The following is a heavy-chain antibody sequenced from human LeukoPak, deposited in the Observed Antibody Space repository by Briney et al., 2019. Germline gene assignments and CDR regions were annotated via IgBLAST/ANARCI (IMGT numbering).Heavy chain of an antibody. CDR2: INPSGGST. J-gene: IGHJ3*02. V-gene: IGHV1-46*01. CDR1: GYTFTTYY. CDR3: ASIAQGTRAFDI. Sequence: ASVKVSCKASGYTFTTYYMHWVRQAPGQGLEWMGIINPSGGSTSYAQMLQGRVTMTRDMSTSTVYMELSSLRSEDTAVYYCASIAQGTRAFDIWGQGTMVTVSS. D-gene: IGHD2-21*01.